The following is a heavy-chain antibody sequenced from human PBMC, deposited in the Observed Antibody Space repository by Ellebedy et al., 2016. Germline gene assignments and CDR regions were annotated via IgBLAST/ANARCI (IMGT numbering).Heavy chain of an antibody. CDR1: GYTFTSYG. V-gene: IGHV1-18*01. CDR3: HVLLWFGELSGVGSFDI. D-gene: IGHD3-10*01. J-gene: IGHJ3*02. CDR2: ISAYNGNT. Sequence: ASVKVSCXASGYTFTSYGISWVRQAPGQGLEWMGWISAYNGNTNYAQKLQGRVTITRDTSASTAYMELSSLRSEDTAVYYCHVLLWFGELSGVGSFDIWGQGTMVTVSS.